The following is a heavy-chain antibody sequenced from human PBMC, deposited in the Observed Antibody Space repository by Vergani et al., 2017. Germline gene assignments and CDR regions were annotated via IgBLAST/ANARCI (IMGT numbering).Heavy chain of an antibody. V-gene: IGHV3-74*01. CDR2: INSDGSST. CDR1: GFTFSSYW. Sequence: EVQLVESGGGLVQPGGSLRLSCAASGFTFSSYWMHWVRQAPGTGLVWVSRINSDGSSTSYADSVKGRFTISRDNAKNSLYLQMNSLRAEDTALYYCAKDIERFQQLNTYYYYGMDVWGQGTTVTVSS. J-gene: IGHJ6*02. CDR3: AKDIERFQQLNTYYYYGMDV. D-gene: IGHD6-13*01.